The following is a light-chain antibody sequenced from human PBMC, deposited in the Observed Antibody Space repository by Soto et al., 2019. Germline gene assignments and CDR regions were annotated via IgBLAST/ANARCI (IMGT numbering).Light chain of an antibody. CDR1: QSISNF. CDR3: QQSYSTPRT. V-gene: IGKV1-39*01. J-gene: IGKJ1*01. CDR2: AAS. Sequence: DIQMTQSPSSLSASVGDRVTITCRASQSISNFVNWYQQKPGKAPKLLIYAASSFQSGVQSRFSGSGSGTDFTLTISSLQPEDFATYYCQQSYSTPRTFGQGTKVEIK.